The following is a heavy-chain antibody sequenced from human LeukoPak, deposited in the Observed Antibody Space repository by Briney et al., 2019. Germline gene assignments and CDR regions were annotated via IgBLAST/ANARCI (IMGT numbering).Heavy chain of an antibody. J-gene: IGHJ6*02. Sequence: PSQTLSLTCTVSGGSISSGGYYWSWIRQHPGKGLEWIGYIYYSGSTYYNPSLNSRVTISVDTSKNQFSLKLSSVTAADTAVYYCARDRLMITFGGVIVRPPYYYYGMDVWGQGTTVTVSS. CDR3: ARDRLMITFGGVIVRPPYYYYGMDV. CDR2: IYYSGST. CDR1: GGSISSGGYY. V-gene: IGHV4-31*03. D-gene: IGHD3-16*02.